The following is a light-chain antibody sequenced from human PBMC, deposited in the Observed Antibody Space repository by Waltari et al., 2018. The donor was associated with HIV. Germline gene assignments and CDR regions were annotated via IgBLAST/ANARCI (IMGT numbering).Light chain of an antibody. CDR3: GTWDASLSVGV. CDR1: SSTFGNDF. V-gene: IGLV1-51*01. Sequence: QSVLTQPPSVSAAPGQQVTISCSVSSTFGNDFVSWYQHLPGSAPKLLIYDNNKRPSGISDRFSCSKSGTSATLGITGLQAGDEADYYCGTWDASLSVGVFGGGTKLTVL. J-gene: IGLJ3*02. CDR2: DNN.